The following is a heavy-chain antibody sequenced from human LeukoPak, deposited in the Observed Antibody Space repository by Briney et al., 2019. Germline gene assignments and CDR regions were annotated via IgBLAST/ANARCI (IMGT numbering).Heavy chain of an antibody. Sequence: SETLSLTCSVSGGSISSYYWSWIRQSPGKGLEWMGYIYYSGSTNYNPSLKSRVTISVDPSKTQYSLKLSSVTAADTAVYYCARRVSGTWGQGTLVTVSS. J-gene: IGHJ5*02. CDR1: GGSISSYY. CDR3: ARRVSGT. CDR2: IYYSGST. D-gene: IGHD2/OR15-2a*01. V-gene: IGHV4-59*08.